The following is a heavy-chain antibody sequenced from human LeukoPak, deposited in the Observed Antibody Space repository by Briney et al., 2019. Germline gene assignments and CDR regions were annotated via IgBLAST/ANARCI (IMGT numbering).Heavy chain of an antibody. CDR2: IYYSGST. D-gene: IGHD4-23*01. Sequence: SETLSLTRTVSGGSISSSSYYWGWIRQPPGKGLEWIGSIYYSGSTYYNPSLKSRVTISVDTSKNQFSLKLSSVTAADTAVYYCARFGGNNLDYWGQGTLVTVSS. V-gene: IGHV4-39*01. CDR3: ARFGGNNLDY. J-gene: IGHJ4*02. CDR1: GGSISSSSYY.